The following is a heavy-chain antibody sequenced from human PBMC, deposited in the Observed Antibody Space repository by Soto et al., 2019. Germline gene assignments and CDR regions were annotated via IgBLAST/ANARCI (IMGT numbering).Heavy chain of an antibody. V-gene: IGHV2-5*02. D-gene: IGHD3-16*02. Sequence: QITLKESGPTLVKPTQTLTLTCTFSGFSLSTSGVGVGWIRQPPGKALEWLALIYWDDDKRYSPSLKSRLTIPKDTSKYQVVLTMTNMDPVDTATYYCAHTTNYYDYVWGSYRPFDYWGQGTLVTVSS. J-gene: IGHJ4*02. CDR1: GFSLSTSGVG. CDR2: IYWDDDK. CDR3: AHTTNYYDYVWGSYRPFDY.